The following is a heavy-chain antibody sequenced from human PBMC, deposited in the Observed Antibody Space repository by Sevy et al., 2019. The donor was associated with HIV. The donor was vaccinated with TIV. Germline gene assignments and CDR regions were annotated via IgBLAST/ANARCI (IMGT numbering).Heavy chain of an antibody. CDR2: IRYDGSDK. CDR3: AKDLAGPGRRYFDY. J-gene: IGHJ4*02. Sequence: GGSLRLSCAASGFTFSNYGMHWVRQVPGKGLEWVTFIRYDGSDKYYAASVKGRFTISRDDSKNTLYLQMDSLTPEDTGIYYCAKDLAGPGRRYFDYWGQGTLVTVSS. CDR1: GFTFSNYG. V-gene: IGHV3-30*02. D-gene: IGHD6-13*01.